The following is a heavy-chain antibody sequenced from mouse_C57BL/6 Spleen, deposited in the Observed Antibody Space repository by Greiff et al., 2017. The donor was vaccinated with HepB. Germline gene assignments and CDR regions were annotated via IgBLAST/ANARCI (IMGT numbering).Heavy chain of an antibody. V-gene: IGHV5-17*01. Sequence: EVMLVESGGGLVKPGGSLKLSCAASGFTFSDYGMHWVRQAPEKGLEWVAYISSGSSTIYYADTVKGRFTISRDNAKNTLFLQMTSLRSEDTAMYYFARDDYEGWFAYWGQGTLVTVSA. CDR1: GFTFSDYG. CDR2: ISSGSSTI. CDR3: ARDDYEGWFAY. J-gene: IGHJ3*01. D-gene: IGHD2-4*01.